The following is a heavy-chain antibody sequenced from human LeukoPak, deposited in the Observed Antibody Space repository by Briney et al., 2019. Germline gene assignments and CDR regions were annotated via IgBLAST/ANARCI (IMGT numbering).Heavy chain of an antibody. J-gene: IGHJ6*02. D-gene: IGHD4-11*01. CDR3: ASADYTETYYGMDV. CDR1: GGSFNNYA. CDR2: IIPSLEIV. V-gene: IGHV1-69*04. Sequence: ASVKVSCKASGGSFNNYAINWVRQAPGQGLEWMGRIIPSLEIVNYARKFQGRVTITADTSTSTAYMELRSLRSDDTAVYYCASADYTETYYGMDVWGQGTTVTVSS.